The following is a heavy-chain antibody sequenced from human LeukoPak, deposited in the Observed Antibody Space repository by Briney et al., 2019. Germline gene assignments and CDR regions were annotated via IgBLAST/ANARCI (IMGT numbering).Heavy chain of an antibody. CDR3: ARDFVDTALDAFDI. CDR1: GYTFTSYY. Sequence: ASVKVSCKASGYTFTSYYMHWVRQAPGQGLEWMGWINPNSGGTNYAQKFQGRVTMTRDTSISTAYMELSRLRSDDTAVYYCARDFVDTALDAFDIWGQGTMVTVSS. CDR2: INPNSGGT. V-gene: IGHV1-2*02. D-gene: IGHD5-18*01. J-gene: IGHJ3*02.